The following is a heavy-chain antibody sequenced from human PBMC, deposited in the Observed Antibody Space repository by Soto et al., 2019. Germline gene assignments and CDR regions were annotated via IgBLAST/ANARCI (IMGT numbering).Heavy chain of an antibody. V-gene: IGHV1-2*02. CDR3: TTLRLDT. CDR1: GYTFTGYY. J-gene: IGHJ5*02. CDR2: INPNNGGT. Sequence: ASVKVSCKASGYTFTGYYMNWVRQAPGQGLEWMGWINPNNGGTKYAQKFQDRVTMTRDTSINTAYMELSRLTSDDTAVYYCTTLRLDTWGQGTLVTGSS. D-gene: IGHD6-25*01.